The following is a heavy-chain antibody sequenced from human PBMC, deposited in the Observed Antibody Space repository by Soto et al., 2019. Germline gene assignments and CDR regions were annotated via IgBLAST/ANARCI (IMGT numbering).Heavy chain of an antibody. CDR1: GFTFSSYS. CDR2: ISSSSSYI. CDR3: ARFTVVPAAIGGLCFAY. J-gene: IGHJ4*02. Sequence: EVQLVESGGGLVKPGGSLRLSCAASGFTFSSYSMNWVRQAPGKGLEWVSSISSSSSYIYYADSVKGRFTISRDNAKNXXYLQMRSRTAEDTAVYYCARFTVVPAAIGGLCFAYWGQGTLVTVSS. D-gene: IGHD2-2*01. V-gene: IGHV3-21*01.